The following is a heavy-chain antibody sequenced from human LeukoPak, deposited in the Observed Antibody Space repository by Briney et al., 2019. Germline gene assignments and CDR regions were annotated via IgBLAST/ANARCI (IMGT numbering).Heavy chain of an antibody. CDR1: GFTFDDYA. D-gene: IGHD6-13*01. CDR2: ISWHSGSI. J-gene: IGHJ3*02. Sequence: PGGSLRLSSAASGFTFDDYAMHWVRQAPGKGLEWVSGISWHSGSIGYADSVKGRFTISRDNAKNSLYLQMNSLRAEDMALYYCAKAAGTGLGAFDIWGQGTMVTVSS. CDR3: AKAAGTGLGAFDI. V-gene: IGHV3-9*03.